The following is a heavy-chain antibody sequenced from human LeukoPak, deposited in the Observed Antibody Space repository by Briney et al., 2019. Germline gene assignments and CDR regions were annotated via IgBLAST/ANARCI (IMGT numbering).Heavy chain of an antibody. CDR1: GYTFTDYY. V-gene: IGHV1-2*02. J-gene: IGHJ4*02. CDR3: ARRSSPWLLLPYY. D-gene: IGHD3-22*01. CDR2: VNPDTGDA. Sequence: ASVKVSCKASGYTFTDYYIHWVRQAPGQGLEWIGWVNPDTGDANYGQKFQGRVTMTRDTSISTAYMELSRLRSDDTAVYYCARRSSPWLLLPYYWGQGTLVTVSS.